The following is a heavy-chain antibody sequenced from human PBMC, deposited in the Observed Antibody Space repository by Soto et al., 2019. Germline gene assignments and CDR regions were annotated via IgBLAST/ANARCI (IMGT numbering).Heavy chain of an antibody. CDR3: ARIMGLGYSSGWLTDY. CDR2: IFSNDEK. J-gene: IGHJ4*02. CDR1: GFSLSNARMG. V-gene: IGHV2-26*01. Sequence: QVTLKESGPVLVKPTETLTLTCTVSGFSLSNARMGVSWIRQPPGKALEWLAHIFSNDEKSYSTSLKSRLTISKDTSKSQVVLTMTNIDPVDTATYYCARIMGLGYSSGWLTDYWGQGTLVTVSS. D-gene: IGHD6-19*01.